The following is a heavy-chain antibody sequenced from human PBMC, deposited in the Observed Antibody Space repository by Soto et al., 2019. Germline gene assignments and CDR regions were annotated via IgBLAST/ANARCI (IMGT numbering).Heavy chain of an antibody. CDR3: ASEYSSSSWFDP. J-gene: IGHJ5*02. D-gene: IGHD6-6*01. V-gene: IGHV4-39*02. CDR2: ISYSGTT. CDR1: DASLTSGLYF. Sequence: SEPMSVTCSVSDASLTSGLYFCVWISQTPGKGLEWIGSISYSGTTYSNPSLKSRLTMSLDTSKNHFSLKLTSVTAADTAVYYCASEYSSSSWFDPWGQGALVSAS.